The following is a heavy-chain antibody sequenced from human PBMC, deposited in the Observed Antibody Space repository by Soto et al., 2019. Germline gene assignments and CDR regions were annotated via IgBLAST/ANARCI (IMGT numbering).Heavy chain of an antibody. CDR1: GFTFSSYS. V-gene: IGHV3-48*01. D-gene: IGHD3-9*01. Sequence: GGSLRLSCAASGFTFSSYSMNWVRQAPGRGLEWVSYITSSSNTIYYADSVKGRFTISRDNAKNSLYLQMNSLRAEDTAFYYCAREGYYDILTGTQTDAFHIWGQGTMVTVS. CDR3: AREGYYDILTGTQTDAFHI. CDR2: ITSSSNTI. J-gene: IGHJ3*02.